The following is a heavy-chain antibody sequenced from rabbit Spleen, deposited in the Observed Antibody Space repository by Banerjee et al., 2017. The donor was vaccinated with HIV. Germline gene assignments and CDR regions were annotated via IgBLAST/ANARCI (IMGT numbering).Heavy chain of an antibody. CDR2: IYAGSSGST. CDR3: VRGASSSGYYSL. Sequence: QSLEESGGGLVQPEGSLTLPCTASGFSFSSGYYLCWVRQAPGKGLECIACIYAGSSGSTYYASWAKGRFTISKTSSTTVTLQMTSLTAADTATYFCVRGASSSGYYSLWGPGTLVTVS. V-gene: IGHV1S40*01. J-gene: IGHJ4*01. D-gene: IGHD1-1*01. CDR1: GFSFSSGYY.